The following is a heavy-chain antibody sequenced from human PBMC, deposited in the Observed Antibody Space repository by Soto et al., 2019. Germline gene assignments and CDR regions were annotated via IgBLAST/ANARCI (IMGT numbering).Heavy chain of an antibody. CDR2: IYATGTT. J-gene: IGHJ5*02. Sequence: SETLSLTCTVSGASISGFYWSWIRKSAGKGLAWIGRIYATGTTDYNPSLKSRVMMSVDTSKKQFSLKLRSVTAADTAVYYCVRDGTKTLRDWFDPWGQGISVTVSS. CDR1: GASISGFY. CDR3: VRDGTKTLRDWFDP. V-gene: IGHV4-4*07. D-gene: IGHD1-1*01.